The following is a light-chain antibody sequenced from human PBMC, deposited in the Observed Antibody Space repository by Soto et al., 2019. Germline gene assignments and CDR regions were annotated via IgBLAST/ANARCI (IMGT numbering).Light chain of an antibody. Sequence: EIVMTQSPATLSVSPGERATLSYRASQSVSSNLAWYQQKPGQAPRLLIYGASTRATGIPASFSGSGSGTEFTLTISSLQSEDFAVYDCQQYNNWPRTFGQGTKVEIK. CDR3: QQYNNWPRT. CDR1: QSVSSN. V-gene: IGKV3-15*01. CDR2: GAS. J-gene: IGKJ1*01.